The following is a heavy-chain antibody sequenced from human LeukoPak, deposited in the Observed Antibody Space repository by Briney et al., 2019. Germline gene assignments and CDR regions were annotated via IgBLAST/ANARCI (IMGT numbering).Heavy chain of an antibody. CDR2: IYYSGST. J-gene: IGHJ2*01. V-gene: IGHV4-61*01. Sequence: SETLSLTCTVSGGSISSGSYYWSWIRQPPGKGLEWIGYIYYSGSTNYNPSLKSRVTISVDTSKNQFSLKLSSVTAADTAVYYCARRAAAGTKNWYFDLWGRGTLVTVSS. D-gene: IGHD6-13*01. CDR3: ARRAAAGTKNWYFDL. CDR1: GGSISSGSYY.